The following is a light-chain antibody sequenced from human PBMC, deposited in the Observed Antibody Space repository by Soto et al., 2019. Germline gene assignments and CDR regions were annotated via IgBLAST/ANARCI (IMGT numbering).Light chain of an antibody. CDR1: QSISSY. V-gene: IGKV1-39*01. Sequence: DIQMTQSPSSLSASVGDRVTITCRASQSISSYLNWYQQKPGKAPKLLIYAASSLQSGVPSRFSGRGPGTVFTLTISSLQPEDFATYYCQQSYSTPQYTFGQGTKLEIK. CDR3: QQSYSTPQYT. J-gene: IGKJ2*01. CDR2: AAS.